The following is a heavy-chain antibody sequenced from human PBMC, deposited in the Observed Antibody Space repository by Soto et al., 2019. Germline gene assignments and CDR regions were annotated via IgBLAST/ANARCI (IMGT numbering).Heavy chain of an antibody. D-gene: IGHD3-10*01. Sequence: QVQLVQSGAEVKKPGSSVKVSCKASGGTFSSYTISWVRQAPGQGLEWMGRIIPILGIANYAQKFQGRVTITADKSTSTAYMELSSLRSEDTAVYYCARVVISQMDAFDIWGQGTMVTVSS. CDR1: GGTFSSYT. J-gene: IGHJ3*02. CDR2: IIPILGIA. CDR3: ARVVISQMDAFDI. V-gene: IGHV1-69*02.